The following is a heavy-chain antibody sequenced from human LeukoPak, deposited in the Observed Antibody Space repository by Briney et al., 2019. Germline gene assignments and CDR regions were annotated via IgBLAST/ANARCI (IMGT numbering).Heavy chain of an antibody. J-gene: IGHJ5*02. V-gene: IGHV1-18*01. CDR1: GYTFTSYG. CDR3: ARVAIVVPAAIMWFDP. D-gene: IGHD2-2*01. CDR2: ISAYNGNT. Sequence: ASVKVSCKASGYTFTSYGISWVRQAPGHGLEWVGWISAYNGNTNYAQKLQGRFTMTTDTSTSTAYMELRSLRSDDTAVYYCARVAIVVPAAIMWFDPWGQGTLVTVSS.